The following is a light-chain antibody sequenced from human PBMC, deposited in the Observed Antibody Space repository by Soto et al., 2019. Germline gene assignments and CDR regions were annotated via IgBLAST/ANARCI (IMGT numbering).Light chain of an antibody. V-gene: IGKV1-9*01. CDR2: AVS. J-gene: IGKJ1*01. CDR3: QQSSSASWT. Sequence: DIQLTQSPSFLSASVGDRVTITCRASQGVANYFAWYQQKPGKAPELLIYAVSTLRSGVPLRFSGSGSGTDFTLTISSLQPEDFATYYCQQSSSASWTFGQGTKLDI. CDR1: QGVANY.